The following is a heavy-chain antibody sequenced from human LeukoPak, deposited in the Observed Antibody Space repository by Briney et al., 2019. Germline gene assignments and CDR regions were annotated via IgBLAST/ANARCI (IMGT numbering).Heavy chain of an antibody. D-gene: IGHD3-10*01. CDR3: ARWNFGESESPFFYFYFGMDV. J-gene: IGHJ6*02. CDR2: ISGSGAST. CDR1: GFTFYSYA. V-gene: IGHV3-23*01. Sequence: GGSLRLSCAASGFTFYSYAMSWVRQAPGKGLEWFSAISGSGASTYYADSVQGRFTITRDNSKNMLFLQMSSLTAEDTAVYFCARWNFGESESPFFYFYFGMDVWGQGTTVTVSS.